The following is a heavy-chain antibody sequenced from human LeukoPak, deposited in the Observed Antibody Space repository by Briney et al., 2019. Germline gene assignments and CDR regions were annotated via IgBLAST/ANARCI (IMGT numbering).Heavy chain of an antibody. D-gene: IGHD3-22*01. Sequence: ASVKVSCKASGGTFSSYAISWVRQAPGQGLEWMGGIIPIFGTANYAQKFQGRVTITADESTSTAHMELSSLRSEDTAVYYCARGRSGYPHYWGQGTLVTVSS. CDR1: GGTFSSYA. CDR3: ARGRSGYPHY. V-gene: IGHV1-69*13. CDR2: IIPIFGTA. J-gene: IGHJ4*02.